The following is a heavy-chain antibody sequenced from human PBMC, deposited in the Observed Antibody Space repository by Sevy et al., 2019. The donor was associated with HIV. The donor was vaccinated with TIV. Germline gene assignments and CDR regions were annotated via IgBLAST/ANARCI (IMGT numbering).Heavy chain of an antibody. V-gene: IGHV3-7*01. CDR1: GFTFSSYW. J-gene: IGHJ5*02. CDR3: AGDRSSVEMATIGGWFDP. CDR2: IKQDGSEK. D-gene: IGHD5-12*01. Sequence: GGSLRLSCAASGFTFSSYWMSWVRQAPGKGLEWVANIKQDGSEKYYVDSVKGRFTISRDNAKNSLYLQMNSLRAEDTAVYYCAGDRSSVEMATIGGWFDPWGQGTLVTVSS.